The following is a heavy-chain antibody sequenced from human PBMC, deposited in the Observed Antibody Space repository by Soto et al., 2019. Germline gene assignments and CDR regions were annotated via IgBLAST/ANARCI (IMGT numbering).Heavy chain of an antibody. CDR1: AFTFSNYG. D-gene: IGHD2-15*01. Sequence: QVQLVESGGGVVQPGRSLRLSCAASAFTFSNYGMHWVRQAPGKGLEWVAVIWSEGTNKYYADSVKGRFTISRDNSKNTLYLQMNSVRAEDTAVYYCARDRQYCSGGSCYTMIDYWGQGTLVTVSS. CDR3: ARDRQYCSGGSCYTMIDY. CDR2: IWSEGTNK. J-gene: IGHJ4*02. V-gene: IGHV3-33*01.